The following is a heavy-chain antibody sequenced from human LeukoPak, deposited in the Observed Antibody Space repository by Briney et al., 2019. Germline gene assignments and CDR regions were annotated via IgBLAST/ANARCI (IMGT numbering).Heavy chain of an antibody. D-gene: IGHD3-3*01. Sequence: PGGSLRLSCAASGFTFRSYAMSWVRQAPGKGLEWVSAISGSGGSTYYADSVKGRFTISRDNSKNTLYLPMNSLRAEDTAVYYCARNTYYDFWSGYWDNWFDPWGQGTLVTVSS. V-gene: IGHV3-23*01. J-gene: IGHJ5*02. CDR1: GFTFRSYA. CDR3: ARNTYYDFWSGYWDNWFDP. CDR2: ISGSGGST.